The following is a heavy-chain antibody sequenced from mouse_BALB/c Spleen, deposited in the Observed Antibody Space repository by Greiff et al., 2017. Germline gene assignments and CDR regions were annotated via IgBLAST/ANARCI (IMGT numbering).Heavy chain of an antibody. Sequence: LVESGGGLVKPGGSLKLSCAASGFTFSSYAMSWVRQTPEKRLEWVASISSGGSTYYPDSVKGRFTISRDNAKNTLYLQMSSLRSEDTAMYYCARGGITTATDYWGQGTTLTVSS. V-gene: IGHV5-6-5*01. J-gene: IGHJ2*01. CDR1: GFTFSSYA. D-gene: IGHD1-2*01. CDR3: ARGGITTATDY. CDR2: ISSGGST.